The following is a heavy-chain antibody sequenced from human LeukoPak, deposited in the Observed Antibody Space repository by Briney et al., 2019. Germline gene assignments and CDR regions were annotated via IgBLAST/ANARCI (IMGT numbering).Heavy chain of an antibody. CDR3: AKARSGYYFDY. CDR1: GGSISSCY. D-gene: IGHD3-22*01. Sequence: SETLSLTCTASGGSISSCYWSWIRQPAGKGLEWIGRIYTRGSTNYNPSLTSRVTMSVDTSTNQFSLKLSSVTAADTAVYYCAKARSGYYFDYWGQGTLVTVSS. CDR2: IYTRGST. J-gene: IGHJ4*02. V-gene: IGHV4-4*07.